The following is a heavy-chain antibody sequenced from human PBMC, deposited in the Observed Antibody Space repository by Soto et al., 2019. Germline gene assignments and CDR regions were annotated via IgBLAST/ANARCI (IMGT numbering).Heavy chain of an antibody. CDR1: GYTFTGYG. J-gene: IGHJ6*02. CDR3: ARTGYCSSTSCPEVYYYYYGMDV. Sequence: GASVKVSCKASGYTFTGYGISWVRQAPGQGLEWMGWISAYNGNTNYAQKLQGRVTMTTDTSTSTAYMELRSMRSDDTAVYYCARTGYCSSTSCPEVYYYYYGMDVWGQGTTVTVSS. D-gene: IGHD2-2*01. V-gene: IGHV1-18*01. CDR2: ISAYNGNT.